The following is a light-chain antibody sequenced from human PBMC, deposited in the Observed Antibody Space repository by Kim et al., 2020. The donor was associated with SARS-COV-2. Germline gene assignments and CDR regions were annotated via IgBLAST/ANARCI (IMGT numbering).Light chain of an antibody. CDR1: SSDVGGYNY. J-gene: IGLJ2*01. CDR2: EVS. V-gene: IGLV2-8*01. CDR3: SSYAGSNTVV. Sequence: GQSFTISCTGTSSDVGGYNYVSWYQQHPGKAPKHMIYEVSKRPSGVPDRFSGSKSGNTASLTVSGLQAEDEADYYCSSYAGSNTVVFGGGTQLTVL.